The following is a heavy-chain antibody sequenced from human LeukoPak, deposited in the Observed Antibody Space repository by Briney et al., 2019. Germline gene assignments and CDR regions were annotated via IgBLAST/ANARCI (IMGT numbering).Heavy chain of an antibody. CDR3: AKDMKVVPAAISGALWFDP. J-gene: IGHJ5*02. D-gene: IGHD2-2*02. Sequence: PGRSLRLSCAASGFTFDDYAMHWVRQAPGKGLEWVSGISWNSGSIGYADSVKGRFTISRDNAKNSLYLQMNSLRAEDTALYYCAKDMKVVPAAISGALWFDPWGQGTLVTVSS. CDR1: GFTFDDYA. V-gene: IGHV3-9*01. CDR2: ISWNSGSI.